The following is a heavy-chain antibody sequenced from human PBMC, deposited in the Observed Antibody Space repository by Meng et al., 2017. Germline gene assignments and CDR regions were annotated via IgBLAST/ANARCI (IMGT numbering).Heavy chain of an antibody. CDR3: ARVWLFTRKQDAFDI. D-gene: IGHD3-22*01. J-gene: IGHJ3*02. V-gene: IGHV4-39*07. CDR1: GGSISCSSYY. CDR2: IYYSGST. Sequence: QLHRHVSGSRLVKPSVTLSLSCTVTGGSISCSSYYWGWIRQPPGKGLEWFGSIYYSGSTYYNPSLKSRVTISVATSKNQFSLKLSSVTAADTAVYYCARVWLFTRKQDAFDIWGQGTMVTVSS.